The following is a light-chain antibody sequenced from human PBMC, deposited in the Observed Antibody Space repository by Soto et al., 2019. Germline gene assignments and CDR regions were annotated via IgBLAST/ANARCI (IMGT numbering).Light chain of an antibody. V-gene: IGLV7-43*01. CDR2: TTN. J-gene: IGLJ3*02. CDR3: LLYYGGSQLM. Sequence: QAVVTQEPSLTVSPGGTVTLTCASSTGAVTSGHYASWFQQKPGQAPRTLIYTTNSRHSWTPARFSGSLLGGKAALTLSAVQHEDEAEYYCLLYYGGSQLMFGGGTKLTVL. CDR1: TGAVTSGHY.